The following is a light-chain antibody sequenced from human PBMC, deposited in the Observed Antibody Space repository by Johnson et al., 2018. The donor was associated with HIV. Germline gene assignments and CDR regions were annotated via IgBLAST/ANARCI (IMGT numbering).Light chain of an antibody. CDR2: DNN. CDR3: GTWDSSLSAFYA. CDR1: SSNIGNNY. J-gene: IGLJ1*01. V-gene: IGLV1-51*01. Sequence: QSILKQPPSVSAAPGQKVTISCSGSSSNIGNNYVSWYQQLPGTAPKLLIYDNNKRPSGIPDRFSGSKSGTSATLGITGLQTGDEADYYCGTWDSSLSAFYAFGTWTKVTVL.